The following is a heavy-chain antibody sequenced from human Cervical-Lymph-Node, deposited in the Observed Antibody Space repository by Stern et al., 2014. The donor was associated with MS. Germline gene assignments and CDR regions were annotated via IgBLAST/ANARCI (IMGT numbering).Heavy chain of an antibody. CDR2: ITNVGST. V-gene: IGHV3-53*01. J-gene: IGHJ4*02. D-gene: IGHD1-1*01. CDR3: ARDTSSPERSDW. CDR1: GFTVSRDY. Sequence: EVQLEESGGGVIQPGGSLRLSCTASGFTVSRDYMTWVRQAPGKGLEWVSLITNVGSTFYTDSVKGRFTISRDDSKISVYLHMTSLRAEDTAMYDCARDTSSPERSDWWGQGTLVTVSS.